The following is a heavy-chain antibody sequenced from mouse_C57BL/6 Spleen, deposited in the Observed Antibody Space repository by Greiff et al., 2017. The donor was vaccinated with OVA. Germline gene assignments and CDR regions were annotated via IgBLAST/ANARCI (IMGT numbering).Heavy chain of an antibody. Sequence: VQLQQPGAELVMPGASVKLSCKASGYTFTSYWMHWVKQRPGQGFEWIGEIDPSDSYTNYNQKFKGKSTLTVDKSSSTAYMQLSSLTSEDSAVYYCARGVKGTAMDYWGQGTSVTVSS. D-gene: IGHD1-3*01. J-gene: IGHJ4*01. V-gene: IGHV1-69*01. CDR2: IDPSDSYT. CDR3: ARGVKGTAMDY. CDR1: GYTFTSYW.